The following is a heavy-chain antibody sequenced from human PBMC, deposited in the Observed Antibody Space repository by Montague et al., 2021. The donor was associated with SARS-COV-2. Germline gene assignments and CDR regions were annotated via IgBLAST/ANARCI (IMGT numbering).Heavy chain of an antibody. J-gene: IGHJ6*02. CDR3: ARDPWRITIFGVVTRYGMDV. CDR1: GGSVSSGSYY. CDR2: IYYRGST. D-gene: IGHD3-3*01. Sequence: SETLSLTCIVSGGSVSSGSYYWSWIRQPPGKGLEWIGYIYYRGSTNYNPSLKSRVTISVDTSKNQFSLKLSSVTAADTAVYYCARDPWRITIFGVVTRYGMDVWGRGTTVTVSS. V-gene: IGHV4-61*01.